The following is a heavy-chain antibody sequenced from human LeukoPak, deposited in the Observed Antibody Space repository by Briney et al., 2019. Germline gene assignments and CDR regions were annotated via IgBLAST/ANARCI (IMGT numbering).Heavy chain of an antibody. CDR2: ISSSGSTI. Sequence: GGSLRLSCAASGFTFSSYEMNWVRQAPGKGLEWVSHISSSGSTIYYAASVKGRFTISRDNAKNSLYLQMNSLRDEDTAVYYCARDARREYYDSSGRAWAFDIWGQGTTVTVSS. CDR3: ARDARREYYDSSGRAWAFDI. V-gene: IGHV3-48*03. D-gene: IGHD3-22*01. CDR1: GFTFSSYE. J-gene: IGHJ3*02.